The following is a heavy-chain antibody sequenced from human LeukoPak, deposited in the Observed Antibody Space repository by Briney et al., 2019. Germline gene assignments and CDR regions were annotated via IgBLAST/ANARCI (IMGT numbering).Heavy chain of an antibody. V-gene: IGHV1-2*02. Sequence: GASVKVSCKASGYTFTGYYMHWVRQAPGRGREWMGWINPNSGGTNYAQKFQGRVTMTRDTSISTAYMELSRLRSDDTAVYYCARVGCSSTSCYEYFQHWGQGTLVTVSS. D-gene: IGHD2-2*01. CDR1: GYTFTGYY. CDR3: ARVGCSSTSCYEYFQH. J-gene: IGHJ1*01. CDR2: INPNSGGT.